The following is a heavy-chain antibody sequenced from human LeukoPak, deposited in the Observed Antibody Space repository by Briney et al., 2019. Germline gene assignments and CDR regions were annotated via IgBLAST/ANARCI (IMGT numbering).Heavy chain of an antibody. CDR2: INTDGSGT. J-gene: IGHJ4*02. V-gene: IGHV3-74*01. Sequence: GGSLRLSCAASGFTVSSNYMSWVRQAPGKGLVWVSRINTDGSGTNYADAVMGRFTISRDNAKNMLYLQMNSLKNEDTAVYFCAKDRLWNSFDSWGQGTLVTVSS. CDR3: AKDRLWNSFDS. CDR1: GFTVSSNY. D-gene: IGHD1-1*01.